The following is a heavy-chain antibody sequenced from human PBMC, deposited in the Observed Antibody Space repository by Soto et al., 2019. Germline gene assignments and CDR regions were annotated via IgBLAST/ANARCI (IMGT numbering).Heavy chain of an antibody. Sequence: GESLKISCKGSGYSFTSYWITWVRQMPGKGLQWMGRIDPSDSYTNNSPSFQGHVTITADKSISTAYLQSSSLKASDTAMYYCARVDWNYDLPRYGMDVWGQGTTVTVSS. CDR3: ARVDWNYDLPRYGMDV. CDR1: GYSFTSYW. J-gene: IGHJ6*02. V-gene: IGHV5-10-1*01. CDR2: IDPSDSYT. D-gene: IGHD1-7*01.